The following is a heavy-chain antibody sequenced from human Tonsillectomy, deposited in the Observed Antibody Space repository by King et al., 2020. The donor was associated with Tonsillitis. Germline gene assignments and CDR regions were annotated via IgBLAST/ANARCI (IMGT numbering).Heavy chain of an antibody. CDR1: GYSISSSNW. D-gene: IGHD1-7*01. CDR3: ASAPNYYYFDW. Sequence: QLQESGPGLVKPSDTLSLTCAVSGYSISSSNWWGWIRLPPGKGLEWIGSICYSGSTYYNPSLKSRVTLSVDTSKNQFSLKLSSVTAVDSAVYYCASAPNYYYFDWWGQGTLVTVSS. CDR2: ICYSGST. V-gene: IGHV4-28*01. J-gene: IGHJ4*02.